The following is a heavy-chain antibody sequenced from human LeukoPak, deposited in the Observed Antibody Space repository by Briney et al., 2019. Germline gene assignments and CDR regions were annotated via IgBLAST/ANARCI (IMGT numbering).Heavy chain of an antibody. CDR2: ISGSGGST. V-gene: IGHV3-23*01. D-gene: IGHD2-2*01. J-gene: IGHJ4*02. CDR1: GFTFSSYA. CDR3: AKGTLGYCSSTSCYVGHFDY. Sequence: GGSLRLSCAASGFTFSSYAMSWVRQAPGEGLEWVSAISGSGGSTHYADSVKGRFTISRDNSKNTLYLQMNSLRAEDTAVYYCAKGTLGYCSSTSCYVGHFDYWGQGTLVTVSS.